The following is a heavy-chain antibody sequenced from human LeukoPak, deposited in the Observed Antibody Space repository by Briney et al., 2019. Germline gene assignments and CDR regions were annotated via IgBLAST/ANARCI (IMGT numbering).Heavy chain of an antibody. CDR2: FDPEDGET. V-gene: IGHV1-24*01. D-gene: IGHD4-17*01. CDR1: GYTLTELS. J-gene: IGHJ4*02. CDR3: ATWIMTTVTTPDY. Sequence: GASVKVSCKVSGYTLTELSMLWVRQAPGKGLEWMEGFDPEDGETIYAQKFQGRVTMTEDTSTDTAYMELSSLRSEDTAVYYCATWIMTTVTTPDYWGQGTLVTVSS.